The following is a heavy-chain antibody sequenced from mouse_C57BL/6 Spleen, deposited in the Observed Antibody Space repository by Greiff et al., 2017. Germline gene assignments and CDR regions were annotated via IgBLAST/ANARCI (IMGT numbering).Heavy chain of an antibody. D-gene: IGHD4-1*01. V-gene: IGHV1-81*01. J-gene: IGHJ3*01. CDR2: IYPRSGNT. CDR3: ARAWDEWFAY. Sequence: QVQLKQSGAELARPGASVKLSCKASGYTFTSYGISWVKQRTGQGLEWIGEIYPRSGNTYYNEKFKGKATLTADKSSSTAYMELRSLTSEDSAVYFCARAWDEWFAYWGQGTLVTVSA. CDR1: GYTFTSYG.